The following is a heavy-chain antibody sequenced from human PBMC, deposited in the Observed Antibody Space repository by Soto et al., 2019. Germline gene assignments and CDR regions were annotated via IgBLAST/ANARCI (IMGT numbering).Heavy chain of an antibody. V-gene: IGHV3-48*02. CDR2: ISGSGDTK. J-gene: IGHJ4*02. CDR1: GFTFSSCS. CDR3: AKYCSSDVCFDY. D-gene: IGHD2-8*01. Sequence: TGGSLRLSCASSGFTFSSCSMNWVRQAPGKGLEWVSFISGSGDTKYYADSVKGRFTISRDNAKNSLYLQMSSLRDEDTAVYYCAKYCSSDVCFDYWGQGTPVPVYS.